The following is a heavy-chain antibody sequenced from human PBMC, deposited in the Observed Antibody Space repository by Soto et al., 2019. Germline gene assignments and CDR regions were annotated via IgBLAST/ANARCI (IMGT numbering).Heavy chain of an antibody. V-gene: IGHV3-33*01. CDR2: IWYDGSKK. J-gene: IGHJ4*02. CDR3: ARGLVGWYYIDY. Sequence: QVQLVESGGGVVQPGRSLRLSCAASGFTFNSYSIHWVRQAPGKGLEWVAVIWYDGSKKYYADSVMGRFTISRDNSKNTVYMQMNSLRAEDTAVYYCARGLVGWYYIDYWGQGTLVPVSS. CDR1: GFTFNSYS. D-gene: IGHD2-8*01.